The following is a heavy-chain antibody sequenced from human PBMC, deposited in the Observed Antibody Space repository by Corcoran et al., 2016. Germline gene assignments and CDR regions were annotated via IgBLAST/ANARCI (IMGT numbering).Heavy chain of an antibody. J-gene: IGHJ4*02. Sequence: QVQLVQSGAEVKKPGASVKVSCKASGYTFTSYYMHWVRQAPGQGLEWMGRINPSDGSTNYAQKFQGRVTWTRDTSTSTVYMGLSSLRSEGTAVYYCARGVVDTAMSLDYWGQGTLVTVSS. CDR3: ARGVVDTAMSLDY. V-gene: IGHV1-46*01. D-gene: IGHD5-18*01. CDR1: GYTFTSYY. CDR2: INPSDGST.